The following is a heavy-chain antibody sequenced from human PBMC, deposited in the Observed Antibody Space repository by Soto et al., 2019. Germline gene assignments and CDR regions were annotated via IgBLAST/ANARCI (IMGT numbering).Heavy chain of an antibody. CDR3: ARQEEYCSSTSCSGWGAFDI. CDR2: IYYSGST. CDR1: GGSISSSSYY. J-gene: IGHJ3*02. D-gene: IGHD2-2*01. V-gene: IGHV4-39*01. Sequence: PSETLSLTCTVSGGSISSSSYYWGWIRQPPGKGLEWIGSIYYSGSTYYNPSLKSRVTISVDTSKNQFSLKLSSVTAADTAVYYCARQEEYCSSTSCSGWGAFDIWGQGTMVTVSS.